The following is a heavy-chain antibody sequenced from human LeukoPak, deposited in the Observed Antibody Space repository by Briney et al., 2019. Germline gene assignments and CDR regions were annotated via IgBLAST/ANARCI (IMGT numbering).Heavy chain of an antibody. CDR2: VYYTGSS. J-gene: IGHJ4*02. CDR1: GFSFSSYG. CDR3: ARHGDKSPPLLGFDY. Sequence: GSLRLSCAASGFSFSSYGMSWIRQPPGKGLEWLAYVYYTGSSTYNPSLKSRLTISVDTSKSQFSLKLTSVTAADTAVYYCARHGDKSPPLLGFDYWGQGTLVTVSS. V-gene: IGHV4-59*01. D-gene: IGHD7-27*01.